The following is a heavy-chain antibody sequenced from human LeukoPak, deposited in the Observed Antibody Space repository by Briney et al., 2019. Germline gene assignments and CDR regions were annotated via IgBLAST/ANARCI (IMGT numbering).Heavy chain of an antibody. Sequence: PSETLSLTCAVYGGSFSDYYWSWIRQPPGKGLEWIGEINHSGSTNYNPSLKIRVTISADTSKNQLSLRLSSVTAADTAVYYCARVFYSNYAQFGYWGQGTLVTVSS. CDR3: ARVFYSNYAQFGY. V-gene: IGHV4-34*01. CDR1: GGSFSDYY. J-gene: IGHJ4*02. CDR2: INHSGST. D-gene: IGHD4-11*01.